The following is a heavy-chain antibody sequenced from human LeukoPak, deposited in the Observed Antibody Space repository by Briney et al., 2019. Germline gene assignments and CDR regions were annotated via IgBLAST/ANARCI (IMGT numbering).Heavy chain of an antibody. D-gene: IGHD5-18*01. Sequence: SETLSLTCHVSDDSISSYHWTWIRQPAGKGLEWIGRVHSSGTNDYNPSLRSRVAMSVETSKNQLSLWLSSATAADTAVYYCARVGKRGFHFGYVRSDAFDVWGHGTMVAVSS. CDR3: ARVGKRGFHFGYVRSDAFDV. J-gene: IGHJ3*01. V-gene: IGHV4-4*07. CDR1: DDSISSYH. CDR2: VHSSGTN.